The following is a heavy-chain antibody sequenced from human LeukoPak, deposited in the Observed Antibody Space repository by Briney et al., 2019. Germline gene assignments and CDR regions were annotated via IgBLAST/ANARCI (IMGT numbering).Heavy chain of an antibody. J-gene: IGHJ4*02. D-gene: IGHD2-15*01. CDR1: GFTFSSYG. CDR2: TRYDGSIK. V-gene: IGHV3-30*02. CDR3: AKDQPQYCSGGSCYPGGFDY. Sequence: GGSLRLSCAASGFTFSSYGMHWFRQAPGKGLEWVAFTRYDGSIKYYVDSVKGRFTISRDNPRNTLYLQMNSLRAEDTAVYYCAKDQPQYCSGGSCYPGGFDYWGQGTLVTVSS.